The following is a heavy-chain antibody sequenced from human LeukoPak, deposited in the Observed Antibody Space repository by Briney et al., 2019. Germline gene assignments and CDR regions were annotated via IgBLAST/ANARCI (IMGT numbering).Heavy chain of an antibody. Sequence: GGSLRLSCAASGLSVSSNYMNWVRQAPEKGLEWVSLIYSGDSTDYADSVKGRFTISRDNSKNTVYLQMNSLRAEDTAVYYCARVGYCSGGSCYSGYHYGMDVWGQGTTVTVSS. CDR2: IYSGDST. CDR1: GLSVSSNY. V-gene: IGHV3-53*01. J-gene: IGHJ6*02. CDR3: ARVGYCSGGSCYSGYHYGMDV. D-gene: IGHD2-15*01.